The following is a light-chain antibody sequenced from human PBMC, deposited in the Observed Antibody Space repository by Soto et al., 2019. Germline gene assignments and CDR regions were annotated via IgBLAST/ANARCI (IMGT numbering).Light chain of an antibody. CDR3: QSSDSSLSYV. CDR2: GNS. CDR1: SSNIGAGYD. V-gene: IGLV1-40*01. Sequence: QSVLTQPPSVSGAPGQRVTISCTGSSSNIGAGYDVHWYQQLPGTAPKLLIYGNSNRPSGVPDRFSGSKSGTSASLAITGLQAEDEADYYCQSSDSSLSYVFGTGTKVT. J-gene: IGLJ1*01.